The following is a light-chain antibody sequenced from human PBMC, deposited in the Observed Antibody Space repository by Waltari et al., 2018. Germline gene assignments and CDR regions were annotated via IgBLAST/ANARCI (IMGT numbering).Light chain of an antibody. V-gene: IGLV1-47*01. CDR3: AAWDDSLSGWV. J-gene: IGLJ3*02. CDR1: SSNLGSNY. CDR2: KNN. Sequence: QSVLTQPPSASGTPGQSVTISCSGSSSNLGSNYVYWYQQLPGTAPKLRIYKNNQRPSGVPDRFSGSKSGTSASLAISGLRSEDEADYYCAAWDDSLSGWVFGGGTKLTVL.